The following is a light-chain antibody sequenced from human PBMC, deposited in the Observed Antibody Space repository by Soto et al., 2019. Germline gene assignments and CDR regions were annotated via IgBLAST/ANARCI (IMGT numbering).Light chain of an antibody. J-gene: IGKJ4*01. CDR1: QSLLQSNGNTY. V-gene: IGKV2-40*01. CDR3: MQRIEFPLT. CDR2: TVS. Sequence: DIVMTQSPLSLPVTPEEPASISCRSSQSLLQSNGNTYLDWYLQKPGQSPQXLIYTVSYRASGVPDRFSGSGSGTDFTLKISRVEAEDVRVYYCMQRIEFPLTLGGGTKVDIK.